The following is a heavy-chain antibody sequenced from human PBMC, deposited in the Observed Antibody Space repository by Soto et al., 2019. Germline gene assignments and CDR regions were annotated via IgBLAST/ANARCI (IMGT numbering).Heavy chain of an antibody. CDR2: IIPIFGTA. V-gene: IGHV1-69*13. CDR3: ARVPIGSVPGAFDI. Sequence: SVKVSCKASGGTFSSYAISWVRQAPGQGLEWMGGIIPIFGTANYAQKFQGRVTITADGSTSTAYMELSSLRSEDTAVYYCARVPIGSVPGAFDIWGQGTMVTVSS. D-gene: IGHD6-25*01. J-gene: IGHJ3*02. CDR1: GGTFSSYA.